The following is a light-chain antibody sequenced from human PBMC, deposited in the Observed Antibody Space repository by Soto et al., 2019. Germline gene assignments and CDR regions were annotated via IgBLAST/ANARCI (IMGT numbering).Light chain of an antibody. Sequence: DIVMTQSPATLSVAPGERVTFSCRASQGVSRKLAWYQHKPGQAPRLLISEASKRATGIPARFSGNGSGTDFTLTISSLEPEDFAVYYCQQRSNWLITFGQGTRLEIK. V-gene: IGKV3-11*01. J-gene: IGKJ5*01. CDR1: QGVSRK. CDR3: QQRSNWLIT. CDR2: EAS.